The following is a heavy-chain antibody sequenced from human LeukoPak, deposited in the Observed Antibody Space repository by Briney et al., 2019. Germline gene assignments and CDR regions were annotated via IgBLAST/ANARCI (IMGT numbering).Heavy chain of an antibody. D-gene: IGHD4-17*01. CDR2: IDNSGTVT. CDR1: GFPLSTYA. CDR3: ATTSTVTANFDN. V-gene: IGHV3-23*05. Sequence: PGGSLRLSFSASGFPLSTYAMSWVRQAPGKGLEWVSAIDNSGTVTYYADSVRGRFTISRDNFKNTLSLQMNGLRAEDTAVYHCATTSTVTANFDNWGQGTLVTVSS. J-gene: IGHJ4*02.